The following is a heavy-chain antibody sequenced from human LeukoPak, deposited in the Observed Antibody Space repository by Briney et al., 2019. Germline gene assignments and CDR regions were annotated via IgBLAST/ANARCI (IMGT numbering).Heavy chain of an antibody. CDR1: GGSFSGYY. J-gene: IGHJ4*02. Sequence: SETLSLTCAVYGGSFSGYYWSWIRQPPGKGLEWIGEINHSGSTNCNPSLKSRVTISVDTSKNQFSLKLSSVTAADTAVYYCARGEYSSGWYSYWGQGTLVTVSS. V-gene: IGHV4-34*01. CDR3: ARGEYSSGWYSY. D-gene: IGHD6-19*01. CDR2: INHSGST.